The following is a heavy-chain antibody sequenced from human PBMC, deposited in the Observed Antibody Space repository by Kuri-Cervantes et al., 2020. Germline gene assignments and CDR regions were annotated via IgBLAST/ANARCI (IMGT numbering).Heavy chain of an antibody. V-gene: IGHV3-30*01. CDR3: ARGGIVVVPAAMANFDY. J-gene: IGHJ4*02. CDR1: GFSFSSYA. D-gene: IGHD2-2*01. Sequence: GESLKISCAASGFSFSSYAMHWVRQAPGKGLEWVAAISYDGSNKYYADSVKGRFSISRDNSKNTLYLQMNSLRAEDTAVYYCARGGIVVVPAAMANFDYWGQGTLVTVSS. CDR2: ISYDGSNK.